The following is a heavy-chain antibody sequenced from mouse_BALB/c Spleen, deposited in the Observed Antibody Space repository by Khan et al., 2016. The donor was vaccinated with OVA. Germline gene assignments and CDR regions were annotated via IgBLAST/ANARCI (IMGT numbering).Heavy chain of an antibody. D-gene: IGHD4-1*01. V-gene: IGHV1-77*01. Sequence: QVQLQQSGPELVKPGASVKMSCKASGYTFTDYVMNWVKQRNGQGLEWIGQIYPGSDSTYYNEKFKGKATLTADRSSSTAYMQLSSLTSEDSAVYVCARAGWDVFAYWGQGTLVTVSA. J-gene: IGHJ3*01. CDR1: GYTFTDYV. CDR3: ARAGWDVFAY. CDR2: IYPGSDST.